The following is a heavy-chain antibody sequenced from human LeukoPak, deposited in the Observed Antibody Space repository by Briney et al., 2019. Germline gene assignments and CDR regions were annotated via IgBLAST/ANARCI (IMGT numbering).Heavy chain of an antibody. CDR3: ARSMVRGGLNAFDI. D-gene: IGHD3-10*01. CDR1: GYSFTSYW. Sequence: GESLKISCKGSGYSFTSYWIGWVRQMPGKGLEWMGIIYPDDSDIRYSPSFQGQVTISADKSISTAYLQSSSLKASDTAMYYCARSMVRGGLNAFDIWGQGTMVTVSS. V-gene: IGHV5-51*01. CDR2: IYPDDSDI. J-gene: IGHJ3*02.